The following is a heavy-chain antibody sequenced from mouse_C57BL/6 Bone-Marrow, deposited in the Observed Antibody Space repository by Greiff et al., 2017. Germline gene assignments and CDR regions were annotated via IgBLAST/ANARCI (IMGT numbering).Heavy chain of an antibody. CDR2: IWWNDNK. D-gene: IGHD2-13*01. Sequence: QVTLKESGPGILQPSQTLSLTCSFSGFSLSTSGMGVGWIHQPSGNGLEWLAHIWWNDNKYYNTALKSRLTISKDTSNNQVFLKSASVDTADTATYYCARIGKIRNGDYEGVDYWGQGTSVTVSS. V-gene: IGHV8-11*01. CDR1: GFSLSTSGMG. CDR3: ARIGKIRNGDYEGVDY. J-gene: IGHJ4*01.